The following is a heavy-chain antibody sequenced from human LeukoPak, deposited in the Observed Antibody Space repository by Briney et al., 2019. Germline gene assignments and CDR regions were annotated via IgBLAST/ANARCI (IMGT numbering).Heavy chain of an antibody. D-gene: IGHD6-13*01. Sequence: GSSVKVSCKASGGTFSSYAISWVRQAPGQGLEWMGGIIPIFGTANYAQKFQGRVTITADESTSTAYMELSSLRSEDTAVYYCAKGQLRSSWYSDSFDYWGQGTLVTVSS. CDR1: GGTFSSYA. V-gene: IGHV1-69*01. J-gene: IGHJ4*02. CDR2: IIPIFGTA. CDR3: AKGQLRSSWYSDSFDY.